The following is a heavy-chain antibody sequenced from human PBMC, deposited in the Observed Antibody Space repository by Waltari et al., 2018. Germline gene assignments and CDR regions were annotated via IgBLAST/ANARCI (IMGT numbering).Heavy chain of an antibody. Sequence: EVQLLESGGGLVQPGGSLRLSCAASGFTFSSYAMSWVRQAPGKGLEWVSAMSGSGGSRDCADSVKGRCSSARDNAKNSLYLQMNSLRAEDTAGEDWARDRTMVQGTDACDIWGQGTRVTVSS. CDR2: MSGSGGSR. CDR1: GFTFSSYA. CDR3: ARDRTMVQGTDACDI. J-gene: IGHJ3*02. V-gene: IGHV3-23*01. D-gene: IGHD3-10*01.